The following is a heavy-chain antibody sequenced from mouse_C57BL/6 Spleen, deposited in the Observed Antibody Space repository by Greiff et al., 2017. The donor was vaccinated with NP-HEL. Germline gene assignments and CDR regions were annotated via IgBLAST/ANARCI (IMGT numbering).Heavy chain of an antibody. J-gene: IGHJ2*01. D-gene: IGHD2-4*01. CDR1: GYTFTDYY. CDR2: IYPGSGNT. CDR3: ARRRNDYDGGFDY. Sequence: VQLQQSGAELVRPGASVKLSCKASGYTFTDYYINWVKQRPGQGLEWIARIYPGSGNTYYNEKFKGKATLTAEKSSSTAYMQLSSLTSEDSAVYFCARRRNDYDGGFDYWGQGTTLTVSS. V-gene: IGHV1-76*01.